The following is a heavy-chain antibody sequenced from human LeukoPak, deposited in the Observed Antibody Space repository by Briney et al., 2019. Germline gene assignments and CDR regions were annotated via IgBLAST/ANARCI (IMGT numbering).Heavy chain of an antibody. Sequence: SETLSLTCTVSGGSISSSSYYWSWIRQPPGKGLEWIGYIYYSGSTNYNPSLKSRVTISVDTSKNQFSLKLSSVTAADTAVYYCARIESLHYYDSSGASYYYYYMDVWGKGTTVTISS. J-gene: IGHJ6*03. D-gene: IGHD3-22*01. CDR3: ARIESLHYYDSSGASYYYYYMDV. V-gene: IGHV4-61*01. CDR2: IYYSGST. CDR1: GGSISSSSYY.